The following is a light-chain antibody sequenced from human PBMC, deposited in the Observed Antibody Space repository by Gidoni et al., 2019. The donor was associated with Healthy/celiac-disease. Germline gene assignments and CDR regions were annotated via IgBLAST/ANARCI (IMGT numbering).Light chain of an antibody. CDR2: GKN. V-gene: IGLV3-19*01. J-gene: IGLJ2*01. CDR1: SLSSYY. Sequence: SSELTQDPAVSVALGPTVRITCQGDSLSSYYASWYQQKQGQAPVLVIYGKNNRPSGTPDRFSGSSSGNTASLTITGAQAEDEADYYCNSRDSSGNHLHVVCGGGTKLTVL. CDR3: NSRDSSGNHLHVV.